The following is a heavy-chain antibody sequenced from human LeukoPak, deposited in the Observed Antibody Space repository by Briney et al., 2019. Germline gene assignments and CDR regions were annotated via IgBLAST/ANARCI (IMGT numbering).Heavy chain of an antibody. CDR2: ISSSGTYV. J-gene: IGHJ3*02. D-gene: IGHD3-9*01. Sequence: GGSLRLSCAASGFTFSSYSMNWVRHAPGKGLEWVSSISSSGTYVYYADSVKGRFTISRDNAKNSLSLQMNSLRADDAAVYYCARASSKQLAGYLPDGFDIWGQGTMVTVSS. CDR1: GFTFSSYS. CDR3: ARASSKQLAGYLPDGFDI. V-gene: IGHV3-21*01.